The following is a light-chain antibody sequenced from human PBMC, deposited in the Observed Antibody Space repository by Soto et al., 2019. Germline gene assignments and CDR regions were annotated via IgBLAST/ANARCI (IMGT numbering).Light chain of an antibody. J-gene: IGKJ4*01. Sequence: EIVLTQSPATLSLSPGERATLSCRASQSVSSYLAWYQQKPGQAPRLLIYDTSNRATGIPARFSGSGSGTDFTLTISSLEPEDFAVYYCQQRRKQRSNWLLTVGGGTKVEIK. CDR2: DTS. V-gene: IGKV3-11*01. CDR3: QQRRKQRSNWLLT. CDR1: QSVSSY.